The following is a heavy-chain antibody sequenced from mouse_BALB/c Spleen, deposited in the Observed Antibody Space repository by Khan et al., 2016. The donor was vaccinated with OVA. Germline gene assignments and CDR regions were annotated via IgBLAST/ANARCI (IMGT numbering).Heavy chain of an antibody. CDR2: IYPGNGYT. V-gene: IGHV1S134*01. Sequence: EVKLLESGAELGRPGSSVKLSCKTSGFTFTSYGIKWVKQRPGQGLEWIGYIYPGNGYTVYNEKFQGKATLTSDTSSSTAYIQLTSLTSEDSAIYFCAAAYYRNYFDYWGQGTTLTVSS. J-gene: IGHJ2*01. CDR1: GFTFTSYG. D-gene: IGHD2-14*01. CDR3: AAAYYRNYFDY.